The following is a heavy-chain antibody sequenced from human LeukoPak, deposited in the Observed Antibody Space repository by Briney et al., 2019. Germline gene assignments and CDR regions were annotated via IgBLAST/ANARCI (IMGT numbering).Heavy chain of an antibody. J-gene: IGHJ4*02. CDR3: AILPPGDYGDLVLDY. Sequence: PGGSLRLSCAASGFTFSSYAMSWVRQAPGKGLEWVSAISGSGDSTYYADSVKGRFTISRDNSKNTLYLQMNSLRAEDTAVYYCAILPPGDYGDLVLDYWGQGTLVTVSS. V-gene: IGHV3-23*01. D-gene: IGHD4-17*01. CDR1: GFTFSSYA. CDR2: ISGSGDST.